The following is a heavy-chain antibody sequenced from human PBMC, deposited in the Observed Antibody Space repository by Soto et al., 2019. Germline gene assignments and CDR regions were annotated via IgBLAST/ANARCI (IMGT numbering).Heavy chain of an antibody. CDR1: GFSLSTGGVG. V-gene: IGHV2-5*02. Sequence: QITLKESGPTLVEPTQTLTLTCTFSGFSLSTGGVGVAWIRQSPGKALEWLAVIYWDDDKRYSPSLKNRLTSTKDTSKNQVVFTMTNMDPVDTATYYCAHTPFFGDKLDYWGRGTLVTVSS. J-gene: IGHJ4*02. CDR2: IYWDDDK. D-gene: IGHD2-21*01. CDR3: AHTPFFGDKLDY.